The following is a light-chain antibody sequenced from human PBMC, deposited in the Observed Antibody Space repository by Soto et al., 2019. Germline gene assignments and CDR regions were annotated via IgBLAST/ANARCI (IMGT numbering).Light chain of an antibody. CDR1: QSVNSN. CDR2: DAS. J-gene: IGKJ5*01. V-gene: IGKV3-11*01. CDR3: QHGSDWPPFT. Sequence: EIVLTQSPASLSLSPGERAILSCRASQSVNSNLAWYQHKPGQAPRLLIYDASNRATGIPARFSGSGSGTDFTLTVSSLEPEDFAVYYCQHGSDWPPFTFGQGTRLEIK.